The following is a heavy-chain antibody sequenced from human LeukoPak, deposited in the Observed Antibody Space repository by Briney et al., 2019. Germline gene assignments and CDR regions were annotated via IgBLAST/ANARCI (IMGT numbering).Heavy chain of an antibody. CDR3: AKDNGYSYGYYFDY. D-gene: IGHD5-18*01. CDR1: GFTFSNYG. Sequence: PGRSLRLSCAASGFTFSNYGMHWVRQAPGKGLEWVAATSDGGSNKYYADSVRGRFTISRDNSKNTLDLQMNSLRAEDTAVYYCAKDNGYSYGYYFDYWGQGTLVTVSS. CDR2: TSDGGSNK. J-gene: IGHJ4*02. V-gene: IGHV3-30*18.